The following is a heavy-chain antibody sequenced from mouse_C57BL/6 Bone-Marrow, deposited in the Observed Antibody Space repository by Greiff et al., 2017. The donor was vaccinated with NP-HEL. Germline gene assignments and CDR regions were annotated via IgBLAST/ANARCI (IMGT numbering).Heavy chain of an antibody. CDR3: ARGDGYYGDY. J-gene: IGHJ2*01. Sequence: DVKLQESGPELVKPGASVKMSCKASGYTFTDYNMHWVKQSHGKSLEWIGYINPNNGGTSYNQKFKGKATLTVNKSSSPAYRELRSLTSEDSAVYYCARGDGYYGDYWGQGTTLTVSS. D-gene: IGHD2-3*01. CDR2: INPNNGGT. V-gene: IGHV1-22*01. CDR1: GYTFTDYN.